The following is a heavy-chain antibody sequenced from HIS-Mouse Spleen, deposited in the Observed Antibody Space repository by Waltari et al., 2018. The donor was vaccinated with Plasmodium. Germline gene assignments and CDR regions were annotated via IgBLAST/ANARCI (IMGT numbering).Heavy chain of an antibody. V-gene: IGHV3-30-3*01. J-gene: IGHJ4*02. CDR2: ISYDGSNK. CDR3: ARDIRGDFDY. CDR1: GFTCSSYD. D-gene: IGHD2-2*02. Sequence: QVQLVESGGGVVQPGRSLRRSCAASGFTCSSYDMPGVRRAPGKGLEWVAVISYDGSNKYYADSVKGRFTISRDNSKNTLNLQMNSLRAEDTAVYYCARDIRGDFDYWGQGTLVTVSS.